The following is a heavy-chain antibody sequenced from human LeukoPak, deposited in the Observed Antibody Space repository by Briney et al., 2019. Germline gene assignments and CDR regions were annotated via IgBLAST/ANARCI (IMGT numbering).Heavy chain of an antibody. D-gene: IGHD3-10*01. CDR3: ASGEYYGSGSYWDPYYFDY. Sequence: SVKVSCKGSGGTFSRYAISWVRQAPGQGLEWMGGIIPFHGTPNYAQKFQGRVTITTDESTSTAYMELSSLRSEDTAVYYCASGEYYGSGSYWDPYYFDYWGQGTLVTVSS. CDR1: GGTFSRYA. CDR2: IIPFHGTP. J-gene: IGHJ4*02. V-gene: IGHV1-69*05.